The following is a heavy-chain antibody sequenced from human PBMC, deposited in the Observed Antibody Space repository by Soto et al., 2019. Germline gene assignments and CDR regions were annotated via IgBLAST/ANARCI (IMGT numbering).Heavy chain of an antibody. CDR1: GLSFSGYY. CDR3: ATSKDTAMVRANYFDY. CDR2: INHSGST. D-gene: IGHD5-18*01. Sequence: PSETLSLTCAVYGLSFSGYYWSWIRQPPGKGLEWIGEINHSGSTNYNPSLKSRVTISVDTSKNQFSLKLSSVTAADTAVYYCATSKDTAMVRANYFDYWGQGTLVTVSS. J-gene: IGHJ4*02. V-gene: IGHV4-34*01.